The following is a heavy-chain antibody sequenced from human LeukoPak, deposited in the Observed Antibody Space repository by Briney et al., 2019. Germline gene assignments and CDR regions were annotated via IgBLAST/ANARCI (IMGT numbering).Heavy chain of an antibody. J-gene: IGHJ4*02. V-gene: IGHV1-69*05. Sequence: ASVKVCCKASGGTFSSYAISWVRQAPGQGLEWMGRIIPIFGTANYAQKFQGRVTITTDESTSTAYMELSSLRSEDTAVYYCARDPSLYSYGDYWGQGTLVTVSS. CDR2: IIPIFGTA. CDR1: GGTFSSYA. D-gene: IGHD5-18*01. CDR3: ARDPSLYSYGDY.